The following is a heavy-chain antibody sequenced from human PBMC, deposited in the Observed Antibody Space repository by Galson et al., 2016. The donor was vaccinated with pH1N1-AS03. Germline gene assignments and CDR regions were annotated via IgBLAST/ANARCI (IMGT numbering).Heavy chain of an antibody. D-gene: IGHD6-6*01. V-gene: IGHV3-23*01. CDR2: ISSGNT. Sequence: SLRLSCAASGFTFSNYGMSWVRQAPGKGLEWVSDISSGNTYHADSEKGRFTISRDDSKNTLYLQMNSLRAEDTAVYYCAKDRSSRNVLGAYDYWGQGTLVTVSS. J-gene: IGHJ4*02. CDR3: AKDRSSRNVLGAYDY. CDR1: GFTFSNYG.